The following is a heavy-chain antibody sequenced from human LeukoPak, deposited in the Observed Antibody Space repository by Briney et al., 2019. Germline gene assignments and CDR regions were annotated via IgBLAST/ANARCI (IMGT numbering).Heavy chain of an antibody. CDR3: ARDGGTTSNPSHDTFAI. V-gene: IGHV4-30-2*01. D-gene: IGHD4-11*01. CDR1: GGSISSGANY. CDR2: ISHSESA. Sequence: SQTLSLTCTVSGGSISSGANYWSWIRQPPGRGLEWIGYISHSESAYYSPSLESRITISVDRPKNQFSLKLKSVTAADTAIYYCARDGGTTSNPSHDTFAIWGQGTMVAVSS. J-gene: IGHJ3*02.